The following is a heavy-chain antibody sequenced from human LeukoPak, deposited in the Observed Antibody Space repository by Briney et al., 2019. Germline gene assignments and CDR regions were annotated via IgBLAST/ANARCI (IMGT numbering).Heavy chain of an antibody. Sequence: GGSLRLSCAASGFTFSSYGMHWVRQAPGKGLEWLAGIATDGSFAYYADSVKGRFTLSRDNSKNTLYLQMNSLKTEDTAVYYCTTDYEQLVYYYYYMDVWGKGTTVTVSS. CDR3: TTDYEQLVYYYYYMDV. CDR2: IATDGSFA. CDR1: GFTFSSYG. J-gene: IGHJ6*03. D-gene: IGHD6-13*01. V-gene: IGHV3-33*08.